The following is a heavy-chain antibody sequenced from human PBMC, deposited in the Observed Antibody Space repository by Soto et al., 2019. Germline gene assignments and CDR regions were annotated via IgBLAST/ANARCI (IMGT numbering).Heavy chain of an antibody. V-gene: IGHV5-10-1*01. D-gene: IGHD3-10*01. CDR2: IDPSDSYT. CDR1: GYSFTSYW. Sequence: PGESLKISCXGSGYSFTSYWISWVRQMPGKGLEWMGRIDPSDSYTNYSPSFQGHVTISADKSISTAYLQWSSLKASDTAMYYCARRYYGSGSYYNVHYGMDVWGQGTTVTVSS. J-gene: IGHJ6*02. CDR3: ARRYYGSGSYYNVHYGMDV.